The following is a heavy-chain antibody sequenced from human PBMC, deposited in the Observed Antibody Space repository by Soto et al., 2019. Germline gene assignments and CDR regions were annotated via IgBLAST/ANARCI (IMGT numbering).Heavy chain of an antibody. V-gene: IGHV3-30*18. D-gene: IGHD3-10*01. CDR1: GFTFSSYG. CDR2: ISYDGSNK. J-gene: IGHJ4*02. CDR3: ANDRPFGELL. Sequence: QVQLVESGGGVVQPGRSLRLSCAASGFTFSSYGMHWVRQAPGKGLEWVAVISYDGSNKYYADSVKGRFTISRDNSKNTLELQMNSLRAEDTAVYYCANDRPFGELLWGQGTLVTVSS.